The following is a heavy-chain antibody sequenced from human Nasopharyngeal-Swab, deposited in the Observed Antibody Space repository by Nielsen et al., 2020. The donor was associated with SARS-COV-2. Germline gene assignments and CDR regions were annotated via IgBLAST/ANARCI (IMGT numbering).Heavy chain of an antibody. Sequence: ASVKVSCKASGYIFTSYDFSWVRQAPGQGLEWMGWISAYNGNTNYAQKLQGRVTMTTDTSTTTAYMELRSLRSDDTAVYYCARDRVFHGSGRLEDGMDVWGQGTTVTVSS. V-gene: IGHV1-18*01. CDR2: ISAYNGNT. D-gene: IGHD3-10*01. CDR1: GYIFTSYD. CDR3: ARDRVFHGSGRLEDGMDV. J-gene: IGHJ6*02.